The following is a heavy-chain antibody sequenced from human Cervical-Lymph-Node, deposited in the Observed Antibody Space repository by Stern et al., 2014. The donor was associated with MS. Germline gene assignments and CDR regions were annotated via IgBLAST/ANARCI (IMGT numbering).Heavy chain of an antibody. CDR2: IYHSGST. CDR1: GGSISSSNW. D-gene: IGHD5-24*01. CDR3: ARAEVEMAAS. Sequence: QVQLQESGPGLVKPSGTLSLTCAVSGGSISSSNWWSWVQQPPGKGQEWIVGIYHSGSTNYNPTLKSRVTISEHKSNRPFYLKPSSVTAADTAVYYCARAEVEMAASWGQGTLVTVSS. V-gene: IGHV4-4*02. J-gene: IGHJ4*02.